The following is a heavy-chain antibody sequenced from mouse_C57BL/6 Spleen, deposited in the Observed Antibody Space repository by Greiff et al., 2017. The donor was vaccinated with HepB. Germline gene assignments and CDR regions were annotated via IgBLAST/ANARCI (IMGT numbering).Heavy chain of an antibody. V-gene: IGHV1-69*01. J-gene: IGHJ2*01. Sequence: QVQLQQSGAELVMPGASVKLSCKASGYTFTSYWMHWVKQRPGQGLEWIGEIDPSDSYTNYNQKFKGKSTLTVDKSSSTAYMQLSSLTSEDSAVYYCARLNWDFDYWGQGTTLTVSS. D-gene: IGHD4-1*02. CDR1: GYTFTSYW. CDR3: ARLNWDFDY. CDR2: IDPSDSYT.